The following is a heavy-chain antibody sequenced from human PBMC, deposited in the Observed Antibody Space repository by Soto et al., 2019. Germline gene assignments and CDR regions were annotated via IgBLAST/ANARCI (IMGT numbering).Heavy chain of an antibody. CDR3: GRSSPYYYGMDV. V-gene: IGHV1-18*01. Sequence: QVQLVQSGAEVKKPGASVKVSCKASGYTFTSYGISWVRQAPGQGLEWMGWISAYNGNTNYPQKLQGRVTMTTTSTAYMELRSLISDDTAVYYCGRSSPYYYGMDVWGQGTTVTVSS. CDR1: GYTFTSYG. D-gene: IGHD4-17*01. J-gene: IGHJ6*02. CDR2: ISAYNGNT.